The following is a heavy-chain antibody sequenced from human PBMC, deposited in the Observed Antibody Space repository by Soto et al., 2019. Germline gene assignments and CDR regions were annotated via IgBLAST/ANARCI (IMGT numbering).Heavy chain of an antibody. CDR3: FRDVGD. CDR1: GNIFTSQY. J-gene: IGHJ4*02. V-gene: IGHV1-46*03. Sequence: QVQLVQSGAEVKKPGASVKVSCKVSGNIFTSQYMHWVRQAPGQGLEWMAMINPSGGRTSYAQMFQGRVTMTRDTSTSTVYMELSSLRSEDTAVYYCFRDVGDWGQGTLVTVSS. CDR2: INPSGGRT. D-gene: IGHD3-3*01.